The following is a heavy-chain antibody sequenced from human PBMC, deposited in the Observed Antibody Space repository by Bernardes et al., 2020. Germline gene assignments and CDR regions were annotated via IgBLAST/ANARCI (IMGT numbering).Heavy chain of an antibody. CDR1: GGSVSSGDSY. CDR2: IYYSGST. D-gene: IGHD2-2*01. J-gene: IGHJ5*02. Sequence: SETLYLTCTVSGGSVSSGDSYWNWIRQPPGKGLEWIGYIYYSGSTNYNPSLKSRVTISVDTSKNQFSLKLSSVTAADTAVYYCARVRGVPADKGRWFDPWGQGTLVTVSS. CDR3: ARVRGVPADKGRWFDP. V-gene: IGHV4-61*08.